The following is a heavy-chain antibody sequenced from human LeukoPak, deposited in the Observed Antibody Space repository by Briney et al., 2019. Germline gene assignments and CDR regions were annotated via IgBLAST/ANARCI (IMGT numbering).Heavy chain of an antibody. J-gene: IGHJ3*02. V-gene: IGHV3-23*01. CDR1: GFTLSSYG. CDR2: ISDGDGNA. Sequence: GGSLRLSCAASGFTLSSYGMSWVRQAPGKGLEWVSAISDGDGNAYYADSVKGRFTISRDNSKNTLYQQMNSLRAEDTAVYYCAKGDYYYDSSGYYYLSGAFDIWGQGTMVTVSS. CDR3: AKGDYYYDSSGYYYLSGAFDI. D-gene: IGHD3-22*01.